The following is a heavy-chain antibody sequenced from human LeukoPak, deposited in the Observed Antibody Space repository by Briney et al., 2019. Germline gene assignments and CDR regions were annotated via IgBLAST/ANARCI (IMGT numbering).Heavy chain of an antibody. J-gene: IGHJ4*02. V-gene: IGHV1-69*05. CDR3: ARELGTYYYDSSGYYAHFDY. CDR1: GGTFSSYA. CDR2: IIPIFGTA. Sequence: GASVKVSCKASGGTFSSYAISWVRQAHGQGLEWMGRIIPIFGTANYAQKFQGRVTITTDESTSTAYMELSSLRSEDTAVYYCARELGTYYYDSSGYYAHFDYWGQGTLVTVSS. D-gene: IGHD3-22*01.